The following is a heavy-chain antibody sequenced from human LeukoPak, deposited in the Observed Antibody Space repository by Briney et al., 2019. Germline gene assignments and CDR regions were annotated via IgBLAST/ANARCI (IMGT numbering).Heavy chain of an antibody. Sequence: SETLSLTCTVSGGSISSYYWSWIRQPPGKGLEWIGYIYYSGSTNYNPSLKSRVTISVDTSKNQFSLKLSSVTAADTAVYYCARALQPQDIVVVPAANPAYYYMDVWGKGTTVTVSS. CDR1: GGSISSYY. V-gene: IGHV4-59*01. CDR2: IYYSGST. J-gene: IGHJ6*03. D-gene: IGHD2-2*01. CDR3: ARALQPQDIVVVPAANPAYYYMDV.